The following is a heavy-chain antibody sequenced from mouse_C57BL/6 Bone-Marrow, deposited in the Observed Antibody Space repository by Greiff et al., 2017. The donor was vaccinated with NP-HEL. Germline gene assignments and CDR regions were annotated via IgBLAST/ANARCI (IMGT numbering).Heavy chain of an antibody. CDR3: AREGLLVYAMDY. CDR1: GYTFTSYW. Sequence: QVQLQQPGAELVMPGASVKLSCKASGYTFTSYWMHWVKQRPGQGLEWIGEIDPSDSYTNYNQKFKGKSTLTVDKSSSTAYMQLSSLTSEDSAVYYCAREGLLVYAMDYWGQGTSVTVSS. CDR2: IDPSDSYT. V-gene: IGHV1-69*01. D-gene: IGHD2-3*01. J-gene: IGHJ4*01.